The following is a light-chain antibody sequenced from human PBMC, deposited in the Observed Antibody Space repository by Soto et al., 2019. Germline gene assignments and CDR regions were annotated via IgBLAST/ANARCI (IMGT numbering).Light chain of an antibody. Sequence: QSVLTQPPSASGTPGQRVTISCSGSSSNLGSNYVYWYQQLPGTAPTLLIYRNNQRPSGVPDRFSGSKSGTSASLAISGLRSEDEADYYCAAWYDSLSGYVFGTGTKLTVL. CDR3: AAWYDSLSGYV. CDR1: SSNLGSNY. J-gene: IGLJ1*01. V-gene: IGLV1-47*01. CDR2: RNN.